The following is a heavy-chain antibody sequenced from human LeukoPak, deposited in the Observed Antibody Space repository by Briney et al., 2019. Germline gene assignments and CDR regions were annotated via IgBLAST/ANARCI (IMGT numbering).Heavy chain of an antibody. J-gene: IGHJ4*02. CDR1: GFTFSSCS. V-gene: IGHV3-21*01. D-gene: IGHD7-27*01. CDR2: ISSSSSYI. CDR3: ARADWGSIDY. Sequence: PGGSLRLSCAASGFTFSSCSMNWVRQAPGKGLEWVSSISSSSSYIYYADSVKGRFTISRDNAKNSLYLQLNSLRAEDTAVYFCARADWGSIDYWGQGALVTVSS.